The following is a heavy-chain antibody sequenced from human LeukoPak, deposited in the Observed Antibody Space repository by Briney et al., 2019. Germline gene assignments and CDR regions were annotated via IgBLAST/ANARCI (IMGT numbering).Heavy chain of an antibody. CDR2: IYYSGRT. J-gene: IGHJ3*02. CDR1: GGSISSYY. V-gene: IGHV4-59*01. D-gene: IGHD3-10*01. CDR3: ARDGSRVGGNAFDI. Sequence: PSETLSLTCTVSGGSISSYYWSWIRQPPGKGLEWVGYIYYSGRTNYKPSLKRRVTISVDKSKNQFSLKLSSVTAADTAVYYCARDGSRVGGNAFDIWGQGTMVTVSS.